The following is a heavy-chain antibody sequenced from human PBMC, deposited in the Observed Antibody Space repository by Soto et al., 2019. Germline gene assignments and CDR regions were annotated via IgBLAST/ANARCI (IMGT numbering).Heavy chain of an antibody. Sequence: GASVKVSCKASGYTFTSYGISWVRQAPGQGLEWMGWISAYNGNTNYAQKLQGRVTMTTDTSASTAYMELRSLRSDDTAVYYCVRVGLSSSWSYYYYGMDVWGQGTTVTVSS. CDR1: GYTFTSYG. CDR2: ISAYNGNT. CDR3: VRVGLSSSWSYYYYGMDV. D-gene: IGHD6-13*01. V-gene: IGHV1-18*01. J-gene: IGHJ6*02.